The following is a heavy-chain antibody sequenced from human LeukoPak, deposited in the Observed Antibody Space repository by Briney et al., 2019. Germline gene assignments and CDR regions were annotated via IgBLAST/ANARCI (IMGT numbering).Heavy chain of an antibody. D-gene: IGHD2-2*02. CDR1: GFTFSSYG. CDR3: AKDPGHCGSTFCYTNY. CDR2: ISYDGSNK. Sequence: GRSLRLSCAASGFTFSSYGMHWVRQAPGKGLEWVAVISYDGSNKYYADSVKGRFTISRDNSKNTLYLQMNSLRVEDTAVYYCAKDPGHCGSTFCYTNYWGQGALVTVSS. V-gene: IGHV3-30*18. J-gene: IGHJ4*02.